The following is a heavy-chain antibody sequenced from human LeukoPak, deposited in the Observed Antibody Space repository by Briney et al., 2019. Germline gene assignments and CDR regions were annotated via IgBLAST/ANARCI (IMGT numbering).Heavy chain of an antibody. Sequence: PETLSLTCTVSGGSISSFYWSWIRQPPGKGLEWIGHIYGSGSTNYNTSLKSRVTLSVDTSKNQFSLKLSSVTAADTAVYYCAREGTSGTHLNWFDPWGQGNLITVSS. CDR1: GGSISSFY. V-gene: IGHV4-59*01. J-gene: IGHJ5*02. CDR3: AREGTSGTHLNWFDP. CDR2: IYGSGST. D-gene: IGHD1-1*01.